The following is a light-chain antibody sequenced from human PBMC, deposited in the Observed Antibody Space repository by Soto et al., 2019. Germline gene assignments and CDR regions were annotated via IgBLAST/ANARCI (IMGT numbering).Light chain of an antibody. CDR2: GVS. J-gene: IGKJ4*01. Sequence: DIQMTQSPSSLSASVGATITVTCRASPTISLYLNWYQQKPGNAPKLLIYGVSTLQSGVPSRFNGSGAGTDFALTIVGLQPEDFATYFCQQSYSSPLTFGGGTKVEMK. V-gene: IGKV1-39*01. CDR3: QQSYSSPLT. CDR1: PTISLY.